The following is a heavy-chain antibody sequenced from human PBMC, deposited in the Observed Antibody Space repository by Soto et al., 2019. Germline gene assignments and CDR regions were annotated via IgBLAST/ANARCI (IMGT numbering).Heavy chain of an antibody. V-gene: IGHV4-59*01. CDR2: IYYSGST. D-gene: IGHD3-22*01. J-gene: IGHJ4*02. Sequence: SETLSLTCNVSGGSISTYYWSWIRQSPGKGLEWIGYIYYSGSTKYNPSLKSRVIISVDTSKIQFSLKLYSVTAADTAIYYCARGVYSSGYYLYFDDWGQGTQVTVSS. CDR3: ARGVYSSGYYLYFDD. CDR1: GGSISTYY.